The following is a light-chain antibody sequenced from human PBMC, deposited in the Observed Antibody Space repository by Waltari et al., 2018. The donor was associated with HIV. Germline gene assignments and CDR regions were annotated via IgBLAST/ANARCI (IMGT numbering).Light chain of an antibody. Sequence: ACIGHKIGTKDVHWYRQRPGQAPEVVVHDDNDRPSEIPFRISGSNSGDMATLRIENVESDDEAVYSCQVWDPNDDWVFGGGTKLTVL. V-gene: IGLV3-21*02. CDR3: QVWDPNDDWV. CDR1: KIGTKD. CDR2: DDN. J-gene: IGLJ3*02.